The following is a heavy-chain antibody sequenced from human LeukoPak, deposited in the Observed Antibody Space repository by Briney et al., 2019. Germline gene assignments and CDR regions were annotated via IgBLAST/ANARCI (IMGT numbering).Heavy chain of an antibody. CDR1: GFTFTSYG. V-gene: IGHV1-18*01. Sequence: KPGGTLRLSCAASGFTFTSYGISWVRQAPGQGLEWMGWISAYNGNTNYAQKLQGRVTMTTDTSTSTAYMELRSLRSDDTAVYYCASGQQLPFLFDYWGQGTLVTVSS. D-gene: IGHD6-13*01. J-gene: IGHJ4*02. CDR2: ISAYNGNT. CDR3: ASGQQLPFLFDY.